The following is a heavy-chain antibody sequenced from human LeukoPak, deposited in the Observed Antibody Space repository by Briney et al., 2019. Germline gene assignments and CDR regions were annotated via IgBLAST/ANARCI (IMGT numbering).Heavy chain of an antibody. Sequence: ASVKVSCKASGYTFTSYDINWVRQATGQGLEWMGWMNPNSGNTGYAQKFQGRVTITRNTSISTAYMELSSLRSEDTAVYYCARDWVHDSSGYYYNNNWFDPWGQGTLVTVSS. CDR3: ARDWVHDSSGYYYNNNWFDP. CDR2: MNPNSGNT. V-gene: IGHV1-8*03. D-gene: IGHD3-22*01. J-gene: IGHJ5*02. CDR1: GYTFTSYD.